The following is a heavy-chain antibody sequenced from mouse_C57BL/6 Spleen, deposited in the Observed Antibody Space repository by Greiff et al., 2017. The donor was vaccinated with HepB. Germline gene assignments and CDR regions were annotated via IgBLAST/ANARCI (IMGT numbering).Heavy chain of an antibody. CDR3: ARHRGWLLPTMDY. D-gene: IGHD2-3*01. CDR2: ISGGGGNT. CDR1: GFTFSSYT. V-gene: IGHV5-9*01. Sequence: EVKLMESGGGLVKPGGSLKLSCAASGFTFSSYTMSWVRQTPEKRLEWVATISGGGGNTYYPDSVKGRFTISRDNAKNTLYLQISSLRSEDTALYYCARHRGWLLPTMDYWGQGTSVTVSS. J-gene: IGHJ4*01.